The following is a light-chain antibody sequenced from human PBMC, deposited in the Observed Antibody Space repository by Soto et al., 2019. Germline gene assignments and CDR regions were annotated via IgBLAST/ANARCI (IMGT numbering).Light chain of an antibody. Sequence: QSVLTQPPSVSGAPGQRVTISCTGSSSNIGAGYDVHWYQQLPGTAPKLLIYGNSNRPSGVPDRFSGPKSGTSASLAITGIEAEDAVDYYSQSYDSSLSGSRVFGTGTTVTV. CDR2: GNS. J-gene: IGLJ1*01. CDR1: SSNIGAGYD. CDR3: QSYDSSLSGSRV. V-gene: IGLV1-40*01.